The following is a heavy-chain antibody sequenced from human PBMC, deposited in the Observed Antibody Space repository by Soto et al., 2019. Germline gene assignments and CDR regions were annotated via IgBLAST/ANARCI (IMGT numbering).Heavy chain of an antibody. CDR2: IYYSGST. CDR1: GYSISSSNW. V-gene: IGHV4-28*01. D-gene: IGHD5-18*01. CDR3: ARTAMVPYHFDY. Sequence: SETLSLTCAVSGYSISSSNWWGWIRQPPGKGREGIGYIYYSGSTYYNPSLKRRVTMSVDTSKNQFSLKLSAVTAVDTAVYYCARTAMVPYHFDYWGQGTLVTVSS. J-gene: IGHJ4*02.